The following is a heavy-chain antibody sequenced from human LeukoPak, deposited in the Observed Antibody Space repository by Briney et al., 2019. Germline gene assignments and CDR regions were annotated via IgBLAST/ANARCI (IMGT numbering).Heavy chain of an antibody. J-gene: IGHJ4*02. Sequence: SETLSLTCTVSGGSISSYYWSWIRPPPGKGLEWIGYIYYSGSTNYNPSLKSRVTISVDTSKNQFSLKLSSVTAADTAVYYCARALGAIDDYWGQGTLVTVSS. CDR1: GGSISSYY. CDR2: IYYSGST. V-gene: IGHV4-59*01. CDR3: ARALGAIDDY. D-gene: IGHD1-26*01.